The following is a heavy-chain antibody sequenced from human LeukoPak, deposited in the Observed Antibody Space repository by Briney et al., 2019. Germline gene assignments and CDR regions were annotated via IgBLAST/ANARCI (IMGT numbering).Heavy chain of an antibody. D-gene: IGHD3-22*01. CDR3: AKEFSGYLASFEY. J-gene: IGHJ4*02. V-gene: IGHV3-30*18. CDR2: TSFDGSYK. Sequence: QPGRSLRLSCAASGFTFSNYGMHWVRQAPGKGLEWVAMTSFDGSYKNYADSVKGRFTISRDNSKNRLYLQMNSLRAGDTAAYYCAKEFSGYLASFEYWGQGTLVTVSS. CDR1: GFTFSNYG.